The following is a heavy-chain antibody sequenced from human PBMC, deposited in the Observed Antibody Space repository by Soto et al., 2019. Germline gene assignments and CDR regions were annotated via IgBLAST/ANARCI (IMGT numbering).Heavy chain of an antibody. D-gene: IGHD6-19*01. J-gene: IGHJ4*02. Sequence: PGGSLRLSCGASGFTLSNYYMSWIRQAPGKGLEWVSYISSTGRTIYYADSVKGRFTVSRDNAQNSLSLKLNSLRVEDTAVYYCARSYSSGWEFDYWGQGTQVTVSS. CDR3: ARSYSSGWEFDY. CDR2: ISSTGRTI. V-gene: IGHV3-11*01. CDR1: GFTLSNYY.